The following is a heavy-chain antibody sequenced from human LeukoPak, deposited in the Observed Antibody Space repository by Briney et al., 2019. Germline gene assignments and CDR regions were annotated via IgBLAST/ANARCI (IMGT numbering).Heavy chain of an antibody. V-gene: IGHV4-59*01. CDR3: ARGGYSSSRNFDY. J-gene: IGHJ4*02. CDR2: IYYSGST. D-gene: IGHD6-13*01. Sequence: PSETLSLTCTVFGGSISSYYWSWIRQPAGKGLEWIGYIYYSGSTNYNPSLKSRVTISVDTSKNQFSLKLSSVTAADTAVYYCARGGYSSSRNFDYWGQGTLVTVSS. CDR1: GGSISSYY.